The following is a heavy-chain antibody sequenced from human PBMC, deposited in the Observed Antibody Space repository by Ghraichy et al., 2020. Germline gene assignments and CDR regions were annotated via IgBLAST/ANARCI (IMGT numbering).Heavy chain of an antibody. CDR1: GGSFSGYY. D-gene: IGHD3-16*02. CDR2: INHSGST. V-gene: IGHV4-34*01. Sequence: SETLSLTCAVYGGSFSGYYWSWIRQPPGKGLEWIGEINHSGSTNYNPSLKSRVTISVDTSKNQFSLKLSSVTAADTAVYYCARARGANYDYVWGSYRWAFDYWGQGTLVTVSS. J-gene: IGHJ4*02. CDR3: ARARGANYDYVWGSYRWAFDY.